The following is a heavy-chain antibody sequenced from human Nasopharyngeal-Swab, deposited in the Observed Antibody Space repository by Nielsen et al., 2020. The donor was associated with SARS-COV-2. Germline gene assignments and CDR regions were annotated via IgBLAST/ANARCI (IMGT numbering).Heavy chain of an antibody. CDR2: ISWNSGSI. D-gene: IGHD1-26*01. J-gene: IGHJ4*02. CDR3: AKDKLGEDIVGAIDY. CDR1: GFTFDDYA. Sequence: SLKISCAASGFTFDDYAMHWVRQAPGKGLEWVSGISWNSGSIGYADSVKGRFTISRDNAKNSLYLQMNSLRAEDTALYYCAKDKLGEDIVGAIDYWGQGTLVTVSS. V-gene: IGHV3-9*01.